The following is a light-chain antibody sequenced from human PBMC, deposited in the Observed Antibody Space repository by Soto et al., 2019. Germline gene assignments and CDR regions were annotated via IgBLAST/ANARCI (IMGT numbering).Light chain of an antibody. CDR2: EVR. Sequence: QSALTQPASVSGSPGQAITISCTGSSNDVGGFNYVSWYQQHPGKAPKLMIYEVRNRPSGVSSRFSGSKSGNTASLTISGLQAEDEGDYYCSSYTSTNTVVFGGGTKVTVL. CDR1: SNDVGGFNY. J-gene: IGLJ3*02. CDR3: SSYTSTNTVV. V-gene: IGLV2-14*01.